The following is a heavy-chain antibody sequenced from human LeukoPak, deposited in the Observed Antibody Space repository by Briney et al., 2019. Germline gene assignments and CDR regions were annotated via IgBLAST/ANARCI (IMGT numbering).Heavy chain of an antibody. Sequence: HPGGSLRLSCAASGFTFSSYGMHWVRQAPGKGLEWVAFIWYDGSNKYYADSVKGRFTISRDNSKNTLYLQMNSLRAEDTAVYYCARDQRTIPFHYDFWSGTPLDYWGQGTLVTVSS. D-gene: IGHD3-3*01. J-gene: IGHJ4*02. CDR3: ARDQRTIPFHYDFWSGTPLDY. CDR2: IWYDGSNK. CDR1: GFTFSSYG. V-gene: IGHV3-30*02.